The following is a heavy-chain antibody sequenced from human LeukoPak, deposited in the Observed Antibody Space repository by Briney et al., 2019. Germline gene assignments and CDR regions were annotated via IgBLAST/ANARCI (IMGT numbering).Heavy chain of an antibody. J-gene: IGHJ6*03. V-gene: IGHV4-34*01. CDR1: GGSFSGYY. Sequence: PSETLSLTCAVYGGSFSGYYWSWSRQPPGKGLEWIGEINHSGSTNYNPSLKSRVTMSVDTSKNQFSLKLSSVTAADTAVYYCARRGQGTLFGVVTDYCYYMDVWGKGTTVSVS. D-gene: IGHD3-3*01. CDR2: INHSGST. CDR3: ARRGQGTLFGVVTDYCYYMDV.